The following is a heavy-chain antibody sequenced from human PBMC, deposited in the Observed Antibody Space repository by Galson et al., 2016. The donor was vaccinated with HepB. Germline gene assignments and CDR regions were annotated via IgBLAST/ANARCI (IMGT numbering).Heavy chain of an antibody. CDR3: ARNVPVTKFWF. D-gene: IGHD3-9*01. Sequence: SLRLSCAASGVTVSNNYMSWVRQAPGKGLECVSLIYSGGDTYYADSVKGRFTISRDNSKNTVYLHMNSLRAEDTAVYYCARNVPVTKFWFWGQGTTVTVSS. CDR2: IYSGGDT. CDR1: GVTVSNNY. V-gene: IGHV3-66*01. J-gene: IGHJ6*02.